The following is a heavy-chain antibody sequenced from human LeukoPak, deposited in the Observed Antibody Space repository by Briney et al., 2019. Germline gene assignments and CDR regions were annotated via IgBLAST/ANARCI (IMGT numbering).Heavy chain of an antibody. CDR2: INDSGGRT. V-gene: IGHV3-23*01. D-gene: IGHD6-13*01. Sequence: GGSLRLSCAASGFRFSSYAMSWVRQAPGKGLEWVSGINDSGGRTIYADSVKGRFTISRDNSKNTLYLQINSLKAEDTAVYYCANDIASSSWSLFDHWGQGILVTASS. J-gene: IGHJ4*02. CDR3: ANDIASSSWSLFDH. CDR1: GFRFSSYA.